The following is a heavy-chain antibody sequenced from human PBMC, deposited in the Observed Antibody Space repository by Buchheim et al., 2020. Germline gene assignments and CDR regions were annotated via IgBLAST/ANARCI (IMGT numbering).Heavy chain of an antibody. CDR3: MKAYYYGSGDYYSKLGYYYGMDV. Sequence: QVQLVESGGGVVQAGRSLRLSCGASGFTFSSYGMHWVRQAPGKGLEWVAVISYAGNKKYSADSVTGRFTISRDNSKNTLYLEMNSLIAEDTAVYYCMKAYYYGSGDYYSKLGYYYGMDVWGQGTT. V-gene: IGHV3-30*18. D-gene: IGHD3-10*01. CDR1: GFTFSSYG. J-gene: IGHJ6*02. CDR2: ISYAGNKK.